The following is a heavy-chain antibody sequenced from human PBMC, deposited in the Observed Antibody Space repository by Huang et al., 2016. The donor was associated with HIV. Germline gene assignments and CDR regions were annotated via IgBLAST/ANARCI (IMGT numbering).Heavy chain of an antibody. D-gene: IGHD2-21*02. CDR3: ARQPYCGGDCAHYYYFYMDV. CDR2: ISPMCGTT. CDR1: GGTFSTNA. V-gene: IGHV1-69*13. J-gene: IGHJ6*03. Sequence: QVQLVQSGAEVKRPGASVKVSCRASGGTFSTNAVSWVRQAPGHGLEWMGGISPMCGTTNYAQRFQGKVTMTADESSSTVYMELSSLRSDDTAGYYCARQPYCGGDCAHYYYFYMDVWGKGTTVTVSS.